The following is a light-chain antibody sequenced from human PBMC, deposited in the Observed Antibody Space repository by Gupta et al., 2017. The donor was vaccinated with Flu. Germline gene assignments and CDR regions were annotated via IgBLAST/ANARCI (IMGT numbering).Light chain of an antibody. CDR2: GIS. V-gene: IGKV3-20*01. Sequence: ETVLTHSPGCLSLSRGARATLACRTSQTVSATYLAWYQQKPGQPPRLLIYGISARAAGIPDRFSGSGSGTDFTLTSSRLEPEDSAVYYCQQYGSSPVFGQGSKVEIK. CDR1: QTVSATY. CDR3: QQYGSSPV. J-gene: IGKJ2*01.